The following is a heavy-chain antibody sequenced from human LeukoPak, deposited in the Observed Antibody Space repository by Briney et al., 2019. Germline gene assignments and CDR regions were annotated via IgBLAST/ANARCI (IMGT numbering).Heavy chain of an antibody. CDR1: GFTFSDYY. Sequence: GGSLRLSCAASGFTFSDYYMSWIRQAPGKGLEWVSVIYSGGSTYYADSVKGRFTISRDNSKNTLYLQMNSLRAEDTAVYYCARAGYSSSSTFLGAYCFDYWGQGTLVTVSS. V-gene: IGHV3-53*01. J-gene: IGHJ4*02. CDR2: IYSGGST. CDR3: ARAGYSSSSTFLGAYCFDY. D-gene: IGHD6-13*01.